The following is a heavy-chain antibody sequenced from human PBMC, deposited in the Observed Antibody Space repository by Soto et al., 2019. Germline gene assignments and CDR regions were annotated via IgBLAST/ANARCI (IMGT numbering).Heavy chain of an antibody. Sequence: ASVTGSRTDSGSNFTIYGINWLRQAPGQGLELMVRISAYDGKTTSAEKFQGRVTMTTDASTSTAYMELRSLRSDDTAVYYCARDPHEYWTSYWFDPWGQGTLVTVSS. CDR1: GSNFTIYG. CDR3: ARDPHEYWTSYWFDP. CDR2: ISAYDGKT. J-gene: IGHJ5*02. V-gene: IGHV1-18*01. D-gene: IGHD3-3*01.